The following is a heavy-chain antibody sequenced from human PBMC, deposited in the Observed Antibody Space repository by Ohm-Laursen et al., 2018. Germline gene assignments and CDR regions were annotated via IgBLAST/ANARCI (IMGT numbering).Heavy chain of an antibody. D-gene: IGHD6-13*01. V-gene: IGHV1-46*01. CDR2: INPSGGST. Sequence: SVKVSCKVSGYTFTSYYLHWVRQAPGQGLEWMGIINPSGGSTTYAQKFQGRVTMTRDTSTSTVYMELSSLRSEDTAVYYCARDQAAGTNGMDVWGQGTTVTVSS. CDR1: GYTFTSYY. J-gene: IGHJ6*02. CDR3: ARDQAAGTNGMDV.